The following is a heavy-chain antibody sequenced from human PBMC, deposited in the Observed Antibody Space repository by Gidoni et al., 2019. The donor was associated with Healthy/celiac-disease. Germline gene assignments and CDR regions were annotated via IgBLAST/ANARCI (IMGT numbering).Heavy chain of an antibody. CDR3: ARDLSYQLLYYYYGMDV. CDR2: ISYDGSNK. D-gene: IGHD2-2*01. Sequence: QVQLVEAGGGVVEPVRARRLACAASGFTFSGYAMHWVRQAPGKRLEWVAVISYDGSNKYYADSVKGRFTISRDNSKNTLYLQMNSLRAEDTAVYYCARDLSYQLLYYYYGMDVWGQGTTVTVSS. CDR1: GFTFSGYA. J-gene: IGHJ6*02. V-gene: IGHV3-30*04.